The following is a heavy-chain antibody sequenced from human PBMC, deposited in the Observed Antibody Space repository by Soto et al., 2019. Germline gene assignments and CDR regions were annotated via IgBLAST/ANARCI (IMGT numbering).Heavy chain of an antibody. CDR1: GFTFSNYG. Sequence: SLRLSCAASGFTFSNYGIHWVRQAPGKGLEWVAVISYDGSNKYYADSVKGRFTISRDNTRNTLYLQMNSLRAEDTAVYYCAKDYGLGNYYYAMDVWGRGTTVTVSS. V-gene: IGHV3-30*18. CDR2: ISYDGSNK. CDR3: AKDYGLGNYYYAMDV. D-gene: IGHD4-17*01. J-gene: IGHJ6*02.